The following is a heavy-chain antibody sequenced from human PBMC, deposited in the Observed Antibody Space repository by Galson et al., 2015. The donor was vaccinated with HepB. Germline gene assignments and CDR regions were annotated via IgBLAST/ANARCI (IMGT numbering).Heavy chain of an antibody. CDR1: GFTFSSYA. V-gene: IGHV3-30-3*01. Sequence: LRLSCAASGFTFSSYAMHWVRQAPGKGLEWVAVISYDGSNKYYADSVKGRFTISRDNSKNTLYLQMNSLRAEDTAVYYCARKFLGAQDYYYYYYGMDVWGQGTTVTVSS. CDR3: ARKFLGAQDYYYYYYGMDV. J-gene: IGHJ6*02. D-gene: IGHD3-3*01. CDR2: ISYDGSNK.